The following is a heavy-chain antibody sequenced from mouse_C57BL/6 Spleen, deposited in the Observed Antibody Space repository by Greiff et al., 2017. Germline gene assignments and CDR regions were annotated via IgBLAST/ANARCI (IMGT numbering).Heavy chain of an antibody. D-gene: IGHD1-1*01. CDR2: IHPNSGST. V-gene: IGHV1-64*01. CDR1: GYTFTSYW. J-gene: IGHJ4*01. Sequence: QVQLQQPGAELVKPGASVQLSCKASGYTFTSYWLHWVKQRPGQGLEWIGMIHPNSGSTHSNEKFKSKATLTVDKSSSTAYMQLSSLTSEDSAVYYCARGRITTVVATPYAMDYWGQGTSVTVSS. CDR3: ARGRITTVVATPYAMDY.